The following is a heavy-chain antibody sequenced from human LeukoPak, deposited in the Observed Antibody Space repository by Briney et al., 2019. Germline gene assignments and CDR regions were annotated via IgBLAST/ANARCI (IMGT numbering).Heavy chain of an antibody. CDR1: GFTFSSYE. D-gene: IGHD6-19*01. CDR3: ARVQRGIAVALDH. J-gene: IGHJ4*02. CDR2: ISTTGSSI. V-gene: IGHV3-48*03. Sequence: GGSLRLSCAASGFTFSSYEMNWVRQAPGKGLEWVSYISTTGSSIYYADSVKGRFTISRDNVKNLLYLQMNSLRAEDTAVYCARVQRGIAVALDHWGQGTLATVSS.